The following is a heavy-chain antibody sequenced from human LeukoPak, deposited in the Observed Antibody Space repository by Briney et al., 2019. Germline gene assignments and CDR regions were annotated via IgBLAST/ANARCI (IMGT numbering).Heavy chain of an antibody. D-gene: IGHD6-25*01. J-gene: IGHJ5*02. Sequence: PGGSLRLSCAASGFTFSDYYMSWIRQAPGKGLEWVSYISSSGSTIYYADSVKGRFTISRDNAKNSLYLQMNSLRAEDTAVYYCASSAAAFSWFDPWGQGTLVTVSS. CDR2: ISSSGSTI. CDR3: ASSAAAFSWFDP. V-gene: IGHV3-11*01. CDR1: GFTFSDYY.